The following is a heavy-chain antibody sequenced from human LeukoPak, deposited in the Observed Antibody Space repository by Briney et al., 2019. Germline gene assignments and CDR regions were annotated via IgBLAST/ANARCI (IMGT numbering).Heavy chain of an antibody. V-gene: IGHV4-61*01. J-gene: IGHJ4*02. D-gene: IGHD5-24*01. CDR3: ARGSRDGYNPYYFDY. CDR1: GGSISSGSYY. Sequence: PSQTLSLTCTVSGGSISSGSYYWSWIRQPPGKGLEWIGYIYYSGSTNYNPSLKSRVTISVDTSKNQFSLKLSSVTAADTAVYYCARGSRDGYNPYYFDYWGQGTLVTVSS. CDR2: IYYSGST.